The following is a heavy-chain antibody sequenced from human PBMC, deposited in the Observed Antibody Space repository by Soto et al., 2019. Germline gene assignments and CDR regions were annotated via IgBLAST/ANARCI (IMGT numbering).Heavy chain of an antibody. V-gene: IGHV1-3*01. J-gene: IGHJ4*02. CDR3: ARAVAVPADFDY. Sequence: ASVKVSCKASGYTFTGYAMHWVRQAPGQRLEWMGWINAGNGNTKYSQKFQGRVTITRDTSASAAYMELSSLSSEDTAVYYCARAVAVPADFDYWGQGTRVTISS. CDR1: GYTFTGYA. D-gene: IGHD6-19*01. CDR2: INAGNGNT.